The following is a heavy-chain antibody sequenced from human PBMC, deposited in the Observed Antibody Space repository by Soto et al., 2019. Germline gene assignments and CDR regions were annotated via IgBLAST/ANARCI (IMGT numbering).Heavy chain of an antibody. V-gene: IGHV3-23*01. CDR2: ISASSGKI. CDR3: TQWDGYADV. Sequence: LLLESGGGLVQPGGSLRLSCAGSGFTSGTTWVRQTPGRGLEWVSGISASSGKIFYADSVRGRFTISKDNSKNTLYLQMDSLRDDDTAIYFCTQWDGYADVWGQGTTVIVSS. CDR1: GFTSGT. D-gene: IGHD1-26*01. J-gene: IGHJ6*02.